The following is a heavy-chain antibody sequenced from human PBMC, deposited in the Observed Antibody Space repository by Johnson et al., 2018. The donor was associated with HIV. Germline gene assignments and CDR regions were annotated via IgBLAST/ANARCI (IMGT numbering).Heavy chain of an antibody. D-gene: IGHD6-13*01. J-gene: IGHJ3*02. CDR3: AKVRSSSWYDAFDI. V-gene: IGHV3-66*01. CDR1: GFTVSSNY. CDR2: IYSDGST. Sequence: VQLVESGGGLVQPGGSLRLSCAASGFTVSSNYISWVRQAPGRGLEWVSLIYSDGSTYYADSVKGRFTISRDKSKNTLYLQMNSLRIEDTAVYYCAKVRSSSWYDAFDIWGQGTMVTVSS.